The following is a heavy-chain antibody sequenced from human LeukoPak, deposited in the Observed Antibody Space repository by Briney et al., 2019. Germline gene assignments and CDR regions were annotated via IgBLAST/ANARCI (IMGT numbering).Heavy chain of an antibody. D-gene: IGHD3-3*01. Sequence: SETLSLTCTVSGGSISSSSYYWGWIRQPPGKGLEWIGTIYYSGSTYYNPSLKSRVTISVDTSKNQFSLRLSSVTAADTAVHYCARVRYDLWSAERYFDPWGQGILVTVSS. J-gene: IGHJ5*02. CDR2: IYYSGST. CDR1: GGSISSSSYY. V-gene: IGHV4-39*07. CDR3: ARVRYDLWSAERYFDP.